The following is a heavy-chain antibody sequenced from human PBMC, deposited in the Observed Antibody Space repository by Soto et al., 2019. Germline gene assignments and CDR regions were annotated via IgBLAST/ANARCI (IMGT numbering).Heavy chain of an antibody. CDR1: GFSFSGAW. J-gene: IGHJ3*02. V-gene: IGHV3-15*05. Sequence: GGSLRLSCVGSGFSFSGAWMSWVRQAPGKGLEWVGRIKSRTDGGSAEYAAFVKGRFTISRDDSKNTLYLQLNSLKIDYTGVYYCTTWGYILTQGTMVTVSS. CDR2: IKSRTDGGSA. D-gene: IGHD7-27*01. CDR3: TTWGYI.